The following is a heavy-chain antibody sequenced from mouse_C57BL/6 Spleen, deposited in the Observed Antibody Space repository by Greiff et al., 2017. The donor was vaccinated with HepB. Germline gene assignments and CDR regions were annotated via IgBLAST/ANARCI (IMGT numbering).Heavy chain of an antibody. D-gene: IGHD1-1*01. V-gene: IGHV1-26*01. J-gene: IGHJ4*01. CDR2: INPNNGGT. Sequence: EVQLQQSGPELVKPGASVKISCKASGYTFTDYYMNWVKQSHGKSLEWIGDINPNNGGTSYNQKFKGKATLTVDKSSSTAYMELRSLTSEDSAVYYCARRVLRYPAMDYWGQGTSVTVSS. CDR1: GYTFTDYY. CDR3: ARRVLRYPAMDY.